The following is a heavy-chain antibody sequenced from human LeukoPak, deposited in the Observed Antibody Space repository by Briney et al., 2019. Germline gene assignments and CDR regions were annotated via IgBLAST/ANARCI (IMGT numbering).Heavy chain of an antibody. CDR1: GFTFSRYS. D-gene: IGHD5-18*01. CDR2: ISSSTGII. V-gene: IGHV3-48*04. CDR3: VRDINTAFDY. J-gene: IGHJ4*02. Sequence: GGSLRLSCAASGFTFSRYSMNWVRQAPGKGLEWVSYISSSTGIIYYADSVKGRFTISRDNAKNSLYLQMNSLRAEDTAVYYCVRDINTAFDYWGQGTLVTVSS.